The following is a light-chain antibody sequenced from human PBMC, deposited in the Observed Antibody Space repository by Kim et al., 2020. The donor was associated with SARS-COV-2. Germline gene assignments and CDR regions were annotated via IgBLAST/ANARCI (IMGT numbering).Light chain of an antibody. CDR1: SSDIGYYNY. CDR3: SSYAGRSNPYV. CDR2: EVT. V-gene: IGLV2-8*01. Sequence: QSVTISCTGTSSDIGYYNYVSWYQQHPGKAPNLMIYEVTKRPSGVPDRFSGSKSGNTASLTVSGLQADDEADYYCSSYAGRSNPYVFGTGTKVTVL. J-gene: IGLJ1*01.